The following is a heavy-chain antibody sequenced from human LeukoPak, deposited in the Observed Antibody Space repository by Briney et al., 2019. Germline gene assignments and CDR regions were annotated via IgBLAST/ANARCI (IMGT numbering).Heavy chain of an antibody. D-gene: IGHD3-3*01. CDR1: GGSISSYY. Sequence: PSETLSLTCTVSGGSISSYYWSWIRQPPGKGLEWIGYIYYSGSTNYNPSLKSRVTISVDTSKNQFSLKLSSVTAADTAVYYCAKDSVYYDFWSGYYRGFYFDYWGQGTLVTVSS. CDR3: AKDSVYYDFWSGYYRGFYFDY. V-gene: IGHV4-59*12. J-gene: IGHJ4*02. CDR2: IYYSGST.